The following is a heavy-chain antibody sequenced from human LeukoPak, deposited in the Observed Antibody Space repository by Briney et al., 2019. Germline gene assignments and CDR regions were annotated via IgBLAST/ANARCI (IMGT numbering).Heavy chain of an antibody. CDR3: ARVFVGKWLVRHFDY. Sequence: GGSLRLSCAASGFTVSSNYMSWVRQAPGKGLEWVSVIYSGGSTYYADSVKGRFTISRDNSKNTLYLQMNSLRAEDTAVYYCARVFVGKWLVRHFDYWGQGTLVTVSS. CDR2: IYSGGST. D-gene: IGHD6-19*01. CDR1: GFTVSSNY. V-gene: IGHV3-53*01. J-gene: IGHJ4*02.